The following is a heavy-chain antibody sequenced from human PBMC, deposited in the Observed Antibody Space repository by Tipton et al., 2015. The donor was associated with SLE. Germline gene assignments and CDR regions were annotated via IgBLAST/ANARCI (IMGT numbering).Heavy chain of an antibody. CDR3: ARAEYHNTPFFDY. D-gene: IGHD6-6*01. Sequence: LRLSCTVSGGSLSSSYHYWGWIRQPPGKGLEWIGYIYYSGRASYSPPLRSRVTMSVDRSKNQFSLKLNSVTAADTAVCFCARAEYHNTPFFDYWGQGIQVAVSS. CDR2: IYYSGRA. J-gene: IGHJ4*02. CDR1: GGSLSSSYHY. V-gene: IGHV4-39*07.